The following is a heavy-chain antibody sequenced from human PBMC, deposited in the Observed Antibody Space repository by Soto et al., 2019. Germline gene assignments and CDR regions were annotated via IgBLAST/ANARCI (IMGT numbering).Heavy chain of an antibody. CDR2: ISYDGSNK. CDR3: AKDYGGGDDSSGYYYGGIYYGMDV. V-gene: IGHV3-30*18. J-gene: IGHJ6*02. Sequence: QVQLVESGGGVVQPGRSLRLSCAASGFTFSSYGMHWVRQAPGKGLEWVAVISYDGSNKYYADSVKGRFTISRDNSKNTLYLQMNSLRAEDTAVYYCAKDYGGGDDSSGYYYGGIYYGMDVWGQGTTVTVSS. D-gene: IGHD3-22*01. CDR1: GFTFSSYG.